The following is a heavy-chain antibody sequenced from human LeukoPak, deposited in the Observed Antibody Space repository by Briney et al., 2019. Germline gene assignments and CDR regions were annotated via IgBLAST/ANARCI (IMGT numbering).Heavy chain of an antibody. D-gene: IGHD3-22*01. CDR1: GGSISSGGYY. CDR3: ARVPSSSGYYYVIDY. Sequence: PSETLSLTCTVSGGSISSGGYYWSWIRQHPGKGLEWIGYIYYSGSTYYNPSLKSRVTISVDTSKNQFSPKLSSVTAADTAVYYCARVPSSSGYYYVIDYWGQGTLVTVSS. V-gene: IGHV4-31*03. J-gene: IGHJ4*02. CDR2: IYYSGST.